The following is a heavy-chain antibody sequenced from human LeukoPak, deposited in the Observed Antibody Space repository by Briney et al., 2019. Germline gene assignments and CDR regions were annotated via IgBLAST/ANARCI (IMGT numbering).Heavy chain of an antibody. D-gene: IGHD2-21*01. Sequence: GGSLRLSCAASGFTFSSYAMSWVRQAPGKGLEGVSGISGSGGSTHYADSVKGRFTISRDNSKNTLYLQMNSLRVEDTAVYYCATVAYCGGDCYSTYFDYWGQGTLVTVSS. V-gene: IGHV3-23*01. CDR2: ISGSGGST. CDR3: ATVAYCGGDCYSTYFDY. J-gene: IGHJ4*02. CDR1: GFTFSSYA.